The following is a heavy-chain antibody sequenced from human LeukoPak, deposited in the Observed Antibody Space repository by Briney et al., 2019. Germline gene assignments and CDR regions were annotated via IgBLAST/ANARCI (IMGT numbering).Heavy chain of an antibody. CDR1: GGSFSGHY. CDR3: AREGSPGANWFDP. CDR2: INHSGST. D-gene: IGHD3-10*01. V-gene: IGHV4-34*01. J-gene: IGHJ5*02. Sequence: SETLSLTCAVYGGSFSGHYRSWIRQPPGKGPEWIGEINHSGSTNYNPSLKSRVTMSVDTSKNQFSLKLSSVTAADTAVYFCAREGSPGANWFDPWGQGTLVTVSS.